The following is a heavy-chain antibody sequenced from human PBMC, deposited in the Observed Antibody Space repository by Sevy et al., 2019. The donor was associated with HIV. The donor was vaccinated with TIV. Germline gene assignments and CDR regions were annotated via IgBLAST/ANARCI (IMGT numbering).Heavy chain of an antibody. D-gene: IGHD3-10*01. V-gene: IGHV3-11*01. CDR1: GFTFSDYY. CDR3: ARVTELWFGELSQYGMDV. J-gene: IGHJ6*02. CDR2: ISSSGSTI. Sequence: GGSLRLSCAASGFTFSDYYMSWIRQAPGKGLEWVSYISSSGSTIYYADSVKGRFTISRDNAKNSLYLQMNSLRAEATAVYYCARVTELWFGELSQYGMDVWGQGTTVTVSS.